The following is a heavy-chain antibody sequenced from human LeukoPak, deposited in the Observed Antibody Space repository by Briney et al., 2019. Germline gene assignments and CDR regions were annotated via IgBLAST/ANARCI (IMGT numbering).Heavy chain of an antibody. V-gene: IGHV4-39*01. Sequence: PSETLSLTCTVSSASSNNSFYFWRSVRQPPGTGLERIANIRYSGSAYNNPSLKSRVPISVDTSNNQVSLNLPSVTVAGTAIYYGARLDHSVWITAYWGHGNLVTVSS. J-gene: IGHJ4*01. CDR3: ARLDHSVWITAY. CDR1: SASSNNSFYF. D-gene: IGHD1-20*01. CDR2: IRYSGSA.